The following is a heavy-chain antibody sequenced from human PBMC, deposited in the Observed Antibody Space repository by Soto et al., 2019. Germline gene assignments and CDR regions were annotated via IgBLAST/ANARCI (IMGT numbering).Heavy chain of an antibody. V-gene: IGHV4-39*01. CDR1: GCSISSSSYY. CDR2: IYYSGST. Sequence: SETLSLTCTVSGCSISSSSYYWGWIRQPPGKGLEWIGSIYYSGSTYYNPSLKSRVTISVDTSKNQFSLKLSSVTAADTAVYYCARPDSSSWGNFDYWGQGTLVTVSS. CDR3: ARPDSSSWGNFDY. J-gene: IGHJ4*02. D-gene: IGHD6-13*01.